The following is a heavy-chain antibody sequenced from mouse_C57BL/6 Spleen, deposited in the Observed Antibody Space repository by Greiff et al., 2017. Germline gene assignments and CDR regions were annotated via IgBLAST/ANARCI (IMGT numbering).Heavy chain of an antibody. J-gene: IGHJ3*01. V-gene: IGHV1-82*01. CDR3: ANLLAY. Sequence: VKLMESGPELVKPGASVKISCKASGYAFSSSWMNWVKQRPGKGLEWIGRIYPGDGDTNYNGKFKGKATLTADKSSSTAYMQLSSLTSEDSAVYFCANLLAYWGQGTLVTVSA. CDR1: GYAFSSSW. CDR2: IYPGDGDT.